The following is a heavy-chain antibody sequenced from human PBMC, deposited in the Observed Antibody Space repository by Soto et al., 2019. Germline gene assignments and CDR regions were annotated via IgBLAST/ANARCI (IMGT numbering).Heavy chain of an antibody. CDR2: ISSSSSTI. CDR1: GFTFSSYS. J-gene: IGHJ4*02. Sequence: SLRLSCAASGFTFSSYSMNWVRQAPGKGLEWVSYISSSSSTIYYADSVKGRFTISRDNAKNSLYLQMNSLRAEDTAVYYCARDYSSYGPSDFCGQGILVTVSS. CDR3: ARDYSSYGPSDF. D-gene: IGHD5-18*01. V-gene: IGHV3-48*01.